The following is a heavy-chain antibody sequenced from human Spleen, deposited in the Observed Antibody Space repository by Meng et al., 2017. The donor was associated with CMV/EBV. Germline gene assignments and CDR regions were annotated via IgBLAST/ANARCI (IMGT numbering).Heavy chain of an antibody. CDR3: ARTYYYDSSGYSKY. V-gene: IGHV3-9*01. CDR2: VSWSSSIM. J-gene: IGHJ4*02. D-gene: IGHD3-22*01. Sequence: SLKISCAASGFILDNYAVHWVRQAPGKGLEWVSGVSWSSSIMGYADSVKGRFTISRDNAKNSLYLQMNSLRAEDTAVYYCARTYYYDSSGYSKYWGQGTLVTVSS. CDR1: GFILDNYA.